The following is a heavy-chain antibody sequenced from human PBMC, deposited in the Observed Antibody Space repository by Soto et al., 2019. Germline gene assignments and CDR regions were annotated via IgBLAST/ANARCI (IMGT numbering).Heavy chain of an antibody. Sequence: SGPTLVNPTQTPTLTCTFSGFSLSTSGMRVSWIRQPPGKALEWLARIDWDDDKFYSASLHTRLTISKDTSKYQVVLTMTNMDPVDTATYYCARDYNYFDYWGQGALVTVS. D-gene: IGHD4-4*01. V-gene: IGHV2-70*04. J-gene: IGHJ4*02. CDR1: GFSLSTSGMR. CDR2: IDWDDDK. CDR3: ARDYNYFDY.